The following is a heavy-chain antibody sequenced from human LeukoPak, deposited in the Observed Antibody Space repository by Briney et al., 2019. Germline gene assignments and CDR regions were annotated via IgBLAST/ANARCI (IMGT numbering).Heavy chain of an antibody. CDR1: GFTVSSNY. CDR2: IYSGGST. J-gene: IGHJ3*02. V-gene: IGHV3-66*02. D-gene: IGHD4-11*01. Sequence: GGSLRLSCAASGFTVSSNYMSWVRQAPGKGLEWVSVIYSGGSTYYADPVKGRFTISRDNSKNTLYLQMNSLRAEDTAVYYCATHTVTTDYAFDIWGQGTMVTVSS. CDR3: ATHTVTTDYAFDI.